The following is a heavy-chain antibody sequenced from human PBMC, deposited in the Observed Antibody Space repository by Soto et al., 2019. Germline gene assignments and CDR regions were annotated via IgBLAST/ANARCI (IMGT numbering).Heavy chain of an antibody. CDR2: IYYSGTS. CDR1: GCSINDDTYY. CDR3: SRLHCPSPICVPLDP. Sequence: QLQLQESGPGLVKPSETLSLTCTVSGCSINDDTYYWGWIRQHPGKGLEWNGSIYYSGTSSYNPSLKSSVTMSVDTSKKQLSLRLRSVTAADTAVYYCSRLHCPSPICVPLDPWGQGTLVLVAS. J-gene: IGHJ5*02. V-gene: IGHV4-39*01. D-gene: IGHD2-2*01.